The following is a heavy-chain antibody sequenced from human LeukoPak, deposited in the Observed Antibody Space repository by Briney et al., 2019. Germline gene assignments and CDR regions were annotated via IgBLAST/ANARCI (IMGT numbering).Heavy chain of an antibody. V-gene: IGHV1-18*01. CDR1: GYTLTSYG. J-gene: IGHJ5*02. Sequence: ASVKVSCKASGYTLTSYGISWVRQAPGQGLEWMGWISAYNGNTNYAQKLQGRVTMTTDTSTSTAYMELRSLRSDDTAVYYCARDRTLYGRDSSGYGPWGQGTLVTVSS. D-gene: IGHD3-22*01. CDR2: ISAYNGNT. CDR3: ARDRTLYGRDSSGYGP.